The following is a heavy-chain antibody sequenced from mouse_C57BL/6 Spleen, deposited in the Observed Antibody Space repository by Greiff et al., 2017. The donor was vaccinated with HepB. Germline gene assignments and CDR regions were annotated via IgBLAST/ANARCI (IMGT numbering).Heavy chain of an antibody. V-gene: IGHV1-52*01. J-gene: IGHJ2*01. CDR3: ARGDYGTPLDY. Sequence: QVQLQQPGAELVRPGSSVKLSCKASGYTFTSYWMHWVKQRPIQGLEWIGNIDPSDSETHYNQKFKDKATLTVDKSTSTAYMQLSSLTSEDSAVYYCARGDYGTPLDYWGQGTTLTVSS. CDR2: IDPSDSET. D-gene: IGHD1-1*01. CDR1: GYTFTSYW.